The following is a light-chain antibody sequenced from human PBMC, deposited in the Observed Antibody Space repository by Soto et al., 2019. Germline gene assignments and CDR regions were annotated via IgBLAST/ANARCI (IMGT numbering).Light chain of an antibody. V-gene: IGKV1-39*01. Sequence: DIQMTQSPSSLSASVGDSVTVTCRASQSIRHYLNWYQQKPGKAPKLLIYAASSLKSGVPSRFSGSGSGTDFTLTIISLHPEDFAAYYCQQSYVSPHTFGQGTKLQ. CDR2: AAS. CDR1: QSIRHY. J-gene: IGKJ2*01. CDR3: QQSYVSPHT.